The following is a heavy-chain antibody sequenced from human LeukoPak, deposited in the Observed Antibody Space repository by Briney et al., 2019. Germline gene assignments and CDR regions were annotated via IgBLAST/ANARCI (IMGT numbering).Heavy chain of an antibody. D-gene: IGHD1-26*01. CDR1: GFTFSSYG. V-gene: IGHV3-30*18. CDR2: ISNDGSNK. CDR3: AKETGRWELE. Sequence: PGRSLRLSCAASGFTFSSYGIHWVRQAPGKGLEWAAVISNDGSNKYYADSVKGRFTISRDNSKNTLYLQMNSLRAEDTAVYYCAKETGRWELEWGQGTLVTVSS. J-gene: IGHJ4*02.